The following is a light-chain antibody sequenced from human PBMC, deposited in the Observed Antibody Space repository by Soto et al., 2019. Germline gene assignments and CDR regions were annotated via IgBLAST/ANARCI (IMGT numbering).Light chain of an antibody. J-gene: IGLJ1*01. CDR1: SSDVGGYHF. Sequence: QSALTQPASVSGSPGQSITLSCSGTSSDVGGYHFVSWYQQHPGKAPNLIIYEVSNRPSGVSDRFSGSKSGNTVSLTISGLQAEDEADYYCYSYTTTSTYVFGTGTKLTVL. CDR2: EVS. CDR3: YSYTTTSTYV. V-gene: IGLV2-14*01.